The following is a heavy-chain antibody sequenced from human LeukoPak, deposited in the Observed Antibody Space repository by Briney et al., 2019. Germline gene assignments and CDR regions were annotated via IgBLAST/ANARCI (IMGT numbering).Heavy chain of an antibody. CDR2: IWYDGSNK. D-gene: IGHD3-22*01. V-gene: IGHV3-33*01. CDR3: ARKGYYYDSSGYFDY. CDR1: GFTFSSYG. J-gene: IGHJ4*02. Sequence: GRSLRLSCAASGFTFSSYGMHWVRQAPGKGLEWVAVIWYDGSNKYYADSVKGRFTISRDNSKNTLYLQMNSLRAEDTAVYYCARKGYYYDSSGYFDYWGQGTLVTVSS.